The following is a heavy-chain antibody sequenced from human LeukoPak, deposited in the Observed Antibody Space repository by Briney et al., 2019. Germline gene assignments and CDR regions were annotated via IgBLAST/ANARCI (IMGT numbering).Heavy chain of an antibody. J-gene: IGHJ4*02. CDR3: AKVSSSWFSAALFDY. D-gene: IGHD6-13*01. V-gene: IGHV3-23*01. Sequence: QPGGSLRLSCAASGFTFSSYAMSWVRQAPGKGLEWVSVISGSGGSTYYADSVKGRFTISRDNSKNTLYLQMNSLRAEDTAVYYCAKVSSSWFSAALFDYWGQGTLVTVSS. CDR1: GFTFSSYA. CDR2: ISGSGGST.